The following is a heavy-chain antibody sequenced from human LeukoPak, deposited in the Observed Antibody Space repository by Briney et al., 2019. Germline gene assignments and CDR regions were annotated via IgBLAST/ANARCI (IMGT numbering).Heavy chain of an antibody. CDR2: IYPGDADT. CDR1: GDSFTSYW. V-gene: IGHV5-51*01. CDR3: ARHRGSGGSYIPLAFEV. J-gene: IGHJ3*01. Sequence: GESLQISCKGFGDSFTSYWIGWGRQLPGKGLQWMGIIYPGDADTRYSPSFQGQITISADKSISTAYLQWSSLKASDTAMYYCARHRGSGGSYIPLAFEVWGEGTMVSVSS. D-gene: IGHD2-15*01.